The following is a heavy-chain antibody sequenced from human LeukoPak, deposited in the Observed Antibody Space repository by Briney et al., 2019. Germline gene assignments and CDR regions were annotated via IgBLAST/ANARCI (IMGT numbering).Heavy chain of an antibody. J-gene: IGHJ4*02. D-gene: IGHD2-15*01. CDR3: ARGHKLGYCSGGSCYFVDY. Sequence: ASVKVSCKASGYTLTGYYMHWVRQAPGQGLEWMGRINPNSGGTNYAQKFQGRVTMTRDTSISTAYMELSRLRSDDTAVYYCARGHKLGYCSGGSCYFVDYWGQGTLVTVSS. CDR1: GYTLTGYY. CDR2: INPNSGGT. V-gene: IGHV1-2*06.